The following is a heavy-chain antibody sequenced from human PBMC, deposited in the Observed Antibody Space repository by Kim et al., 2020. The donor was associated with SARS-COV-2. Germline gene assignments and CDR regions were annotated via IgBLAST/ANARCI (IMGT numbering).Heavy chain of an antibody. J-gene: IGHJ4*02. CDR2: T. Sequence: TKYGQKVQGRVIMTTDTSTNTAYMELSSLRSDDTAMYYCARGAYGDVSFDYWGQGTLVTVSS. V-gene: IGHV1-18*01. D-gene: IGHD4-17*01. CDR3: ARGAYGDVSFDY.